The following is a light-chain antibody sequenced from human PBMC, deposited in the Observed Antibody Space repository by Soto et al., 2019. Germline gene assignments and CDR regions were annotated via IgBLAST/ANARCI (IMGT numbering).Light chain of an antibody. V-gene: IGKV3-15*01. CDR2: GAS. CDR3: QQYNNWPLT. CDR1: QSVRNN. J-gene: IGKJ4*01. Sequence: EIVMPQSPATLSVSPGERAKFSCRASQSVRNNLAWFQQKPGQAPRLLIYGASTRATSIPARFSGSGSGTEFTLTISRLQSEDFAVYYCQQYNNWPLTFGGGSKVEIK.